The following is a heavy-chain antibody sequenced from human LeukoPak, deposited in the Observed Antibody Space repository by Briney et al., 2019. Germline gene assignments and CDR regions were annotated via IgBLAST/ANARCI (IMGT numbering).Heavy chain of an antibody. J-gene: IGHJ5*02. V-gene: IGHV4-4*07. D-gene: IGHD3-16*01. CDR2: VYPTGKT. CDR3: ARGGTRDLLLDP. Sequence: PSETLSLTCSVSGGSINNNYWSWIRQSAGKGLEWIGRVYPTGKTHYNPSLLGRVTMSVDTSSSQVSLRLNSVTATDTAVYYCARGGTRDLLLDPCGQGTLVTVSS. CDR1: GGSINNNY.